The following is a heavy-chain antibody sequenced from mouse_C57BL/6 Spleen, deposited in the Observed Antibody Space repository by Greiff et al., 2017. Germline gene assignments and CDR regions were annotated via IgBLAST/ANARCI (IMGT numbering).Heavy chain of an antibody. V-gene: IGHV1-69*01. CDR3: ARYYYYGSSSNRFFDY. CDR1: GYTFTSYW. Sequence: VQLQQPGAELVMPGASVKLSCKASGYTFTSYWMHWVKQRPGQGLEWIGEIDPSDSYTNYNQKFKGKSTLTVDKSSSTAYMQLSSLTSEDSAVYYCARYYYYGSSSNRFFDYWGQGTTLTVSS. J-gene: IGHJ2*01. CDR2: IDPSDSYT. D-gene: IGHD1-1*01.